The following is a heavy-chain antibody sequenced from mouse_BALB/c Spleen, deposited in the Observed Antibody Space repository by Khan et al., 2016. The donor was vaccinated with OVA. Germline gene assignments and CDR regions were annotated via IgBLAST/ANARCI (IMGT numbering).Heavy chain of an antibody. CDR1: GYTFTNYG. J-gene: IGHJ1*01. Sequence: QIQLVQSGPELKKPGETVKISCKASGYTFTNYGMNWVKQAPGKGLKWMGWINTYTGEPTYADDFKGRFAFSLETSASPASLQINNLKSEDTATYVFARMKPYWYFDVWGAGTTVTVSS. V-gene: IGHV9-3-1*01. CDR3: ARMKPYWYFDV. CDR2: INTYTGEP.